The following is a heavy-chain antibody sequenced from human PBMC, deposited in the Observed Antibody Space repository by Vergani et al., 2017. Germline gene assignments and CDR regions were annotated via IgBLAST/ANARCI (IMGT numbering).Heavy chain of an antibody. Sequence: QLQLQESGPGLVKPSETLSLTCTVSGGSISSSSYYWGWIRQPPGKGLEWIGSIYYSGSTYYNPSLKSRVTISVDTSKNQFPLKLSSVTAADTAVYYCARLRNYYDSSGYYPADFDYWGQGTLVTVSS. J-gene: IGHJ4*02. V-gene: IGHV4-39*01. D-gene: IGHD3-22*01. CDR2: IYYSGST. CDR1: GGSISSSSYY. CDR3: ARLRNYYDSSGYYPADFDY.